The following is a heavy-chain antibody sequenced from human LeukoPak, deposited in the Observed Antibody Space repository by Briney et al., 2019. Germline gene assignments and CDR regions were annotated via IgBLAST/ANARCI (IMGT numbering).Heavy chain of an antibody. D-gene: IGHD1-26*01. CDR2: VNHSGRN. J-gene: IGHJ4*02. Sequence: SETLSFTCAVYGGSFSDSYWTWIRQPPGKGMEWIGEVNHSGRNNYNPSLKSRVSISVDTSKNQFSLMLSSVTAADTAVYYCARVRRTGYSGSYTHFDYWGQGTLVTVSS. V-gene: IGHV4-34*01. CDR3: ARVRRTGYSGSYTHFDY. CDR1: GGSFSDSY.